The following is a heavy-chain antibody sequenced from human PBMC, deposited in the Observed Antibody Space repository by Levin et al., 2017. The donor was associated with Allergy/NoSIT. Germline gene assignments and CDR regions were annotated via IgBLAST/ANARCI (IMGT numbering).Heavy chain of an antibody. CDR3: ARGRRRRGDDTDYFDA. Sequence: SETLSLTCDVSGGSIGSDHWWYWVRQAPGKGLEWIGDVYHGGGSNNNPSLENRVTITADMSKNLFSLSLTFMTAAATGFYYCARGRRRRGDDTDYFDAWGQGILVTVSS. CDR1: GGSIGSDHW. V-gene: IGHV4-4*02. J-gene: IGHJ5*02. D-gene: IGHD3-16*01. CDR2: VYHGGGS.